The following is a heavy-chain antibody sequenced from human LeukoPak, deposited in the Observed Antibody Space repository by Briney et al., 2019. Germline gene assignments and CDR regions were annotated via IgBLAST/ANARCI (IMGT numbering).Heavy chain of an antibody. V-gene: IGHV3-66*01. Sequence: GGSLRLSCAASGFAVSSNYMSWVRQAPGKGLEWVSVIYSGGSTSYADSVKGRFTVSRDDSKNTVYLQMNSLRAEDTAVYYCARETGVDAFDIWGQGTLVAVSS. CDR1: GFAVSSNY. CDR2: IYSGGST. CDR3: ARETGVDAFDI. J-gene: IGHJ3*02.